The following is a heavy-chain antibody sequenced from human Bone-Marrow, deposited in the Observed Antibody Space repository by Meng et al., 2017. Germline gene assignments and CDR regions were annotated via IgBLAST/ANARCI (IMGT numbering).Heavy chain of an antibody. CDR1: GFTFSSYA. V-gene: IGHV3-23*01. CDR2: ISGSGGST. Sequence: GGSLRLSCAASGFTFSSYAMSRVRQAPGKGLEWVSAISGSGGSTYYADSVKGRFTISRDNSKNTLYLQMNSLRAEDTAVYYCAKDLGQPMIVYNYYYYGMDVWGQGTTVTVSS. J-gene: IGHJ6*02. CDR3: AKDLGQPMIVYNYYYYGMDV. D-gene: IGHD3-22*01.